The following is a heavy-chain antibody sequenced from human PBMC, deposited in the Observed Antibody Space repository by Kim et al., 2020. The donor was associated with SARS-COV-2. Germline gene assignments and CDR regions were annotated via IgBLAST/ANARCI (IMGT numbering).Heavy chain of an antibody. Sequence: ASVKVSCKVSGYTLTELSMHWVRQAPGKGLEWMGGFDPEDGETIYAQKFQGRVTMTEDTSTDTAYMELSSLRSEDTAVYYCATVSITGTTGEDYYYYGMDVWGQGTTVTVSS. D-gene: IGHD1-7*01. CDR1: GYTLTELS. CDR3: ATVSITGTTGEDYYYYGMDV. J-gene: IGHJ6*02. CDR2: FDPEDGET. V-gene: IGHV1-24*01.